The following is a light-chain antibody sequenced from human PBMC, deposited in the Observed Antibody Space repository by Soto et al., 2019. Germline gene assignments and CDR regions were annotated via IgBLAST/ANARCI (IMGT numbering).Light chain of an antibody. CDR3: QQYGTSPYT. Sequence: ETGLTQSPRTLSLSPGERATLSCRASQSVSSSYLAWYQQKLGQAPRLLIYAASSRATGIPDRFSGSGSGTDFTLTISRLEPEDFAVYYCQQYGTSPYTFGQGTKVDIK. CDR1: QSVSSSY. CDR2: AAS. V-gene: IGKV3-20*01. J-gene: IGKJ2*01.